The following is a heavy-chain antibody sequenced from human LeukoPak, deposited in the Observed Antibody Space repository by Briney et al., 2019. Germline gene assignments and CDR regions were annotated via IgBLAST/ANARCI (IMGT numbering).Heavy chain of an antibody. CDR1: GFTFSNNW. CDR3: AMIKEG. V-gene: IGHV3-74*01. CDR2: INSDGRTT. J-gene: IGHJ4*02. D-gene: IGHD3-22*01. Sequence: GGSLGLSCAASGFTFSNNWMHWVRQAPGKGLVWVSRINSDGRTTTYADSVKGRFTISRDNAKNTLYLQMNSLGAEDTAVYYCAMIKEGWGQGTLVTVSS.